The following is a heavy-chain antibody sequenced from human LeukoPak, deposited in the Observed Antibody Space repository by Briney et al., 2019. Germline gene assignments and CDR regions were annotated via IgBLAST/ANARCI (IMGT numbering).Heavy chain of an antibody. V-gene: IGHV3-30*18. Sequence: QPGRSLRLSCAASGFTFSSYGMHWVRQAPGKGLEWVAVISYDGSNKYYADSVKGRFTISRDNSKNTLYLQMNSLRAEDTAVYHCAKDSSSWYYYYGMDVWGQGTTVTVSS. CDR3: AKDSSSWYYYYGMDV. D-gene: IGHD6-13*01. CDR1: GFTFSSYG. CDR2: ISYDGSNK. J-gene: IGHJ6*02.